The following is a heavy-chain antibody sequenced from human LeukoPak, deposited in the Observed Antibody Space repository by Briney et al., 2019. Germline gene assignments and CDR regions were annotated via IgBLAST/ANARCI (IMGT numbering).Heavy chain of an antibody. J-gene: IGHJ4*02. Sequence: SETLSLTCAVSGGSSRSGDYFWSWIRQPPGKGLEWIGHIHYSGNTYYNPSLKSRVSISVDTSKNQFSLKLSSVTAADTAVYYCVRENNDYGGKKAFGYWGQGTLVTVSS. CDR2: IHYSGNT. CDR3: VRENNDYGGKKAFGY. V-gene: IGHV4-30-4*01. CDR1: GGSSRSGDYF. D-gene: IGHD4-23*01.